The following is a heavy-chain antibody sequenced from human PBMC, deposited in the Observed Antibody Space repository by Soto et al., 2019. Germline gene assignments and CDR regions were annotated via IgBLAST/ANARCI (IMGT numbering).Heavy chain of an antibody. D-gene: IGHD3-22*01. V-gene: IGHV3-23*01. CDR2: ISSSGGST. CDR3: AKHDPNYESSAYVYYFDQ. Sequence: GVSLRVSCAAAGFTFSSYARSWVRQAPGKGLEWVSTISSSGGSTDYADSVKGQFTISRDSSKNTLYLQMNSLKAEDTAIYYCAKHDPNYESSAYVYYFDQWGQGTLVTVSS. CDR1: GFTFSSYA. J-gene: IGHJ4*02.